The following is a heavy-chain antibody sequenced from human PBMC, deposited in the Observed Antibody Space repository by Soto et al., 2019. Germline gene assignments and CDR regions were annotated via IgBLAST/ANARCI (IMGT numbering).Heavy chain of an antibody. CDR2: ISAYNGNT. V-gene: IGHV1-18*01. CDR1: GYTFTSYG. J-gene: IGHJ6*02. D-gene: IGHD2-2*01. Sequence: GASVKVSCKASGYTFTSYGISWVRQAPGQGLEWMGWISAYNGNTNYAQKLQGRVTMTTDTSTSTAYMELRSLRSDDTAVYYCARDKEIVVVPAALIYYYYYGMDVWGQGTTVTVYS. CDR3: ARDKEIVVVPAALIYYYYYGMDV.